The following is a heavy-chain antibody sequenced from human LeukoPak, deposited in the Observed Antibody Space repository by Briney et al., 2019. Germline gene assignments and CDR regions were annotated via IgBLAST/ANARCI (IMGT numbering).Heavy chain of an antibody. J-gene: IGHJ4*02. CDR2: ISAYNGNT. D-gene: IGHD3-16*02. Sequence: ASVKVSCKASGYTFTSCGISWVRQAPGQGLEWMGWISAYNGNTHYAQKLQGRVTMTTDTSTSTAYMELRSLRSDDTAVYFCARGTMITFGGVIAPAPPDYWGQGTLVTVSS. CDR3: ARGTMITFGGVIAPAPPDY. V-gene: IGHV1-18*01. CDR1: GYTFTSCG.